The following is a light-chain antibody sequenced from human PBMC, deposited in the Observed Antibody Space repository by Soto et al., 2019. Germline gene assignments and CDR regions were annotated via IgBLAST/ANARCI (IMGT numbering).Light chain of an antibody. CDR1: QHVSSN. CDR2: RAS. V-gene: IGKV3-15*01. Sequence: EIVMTQSPATLSVSPGGSATLSCRASQHVSSNFAWYRQKPGQAPTLVIYRASTRATGNPARVSGSGSGTEFTLTISSLQSEGFAVYYCRKYNNWPYTFGQGTKLEIK. CDR3: RKYNNWPYT. J-gene: IGKJ2*01.